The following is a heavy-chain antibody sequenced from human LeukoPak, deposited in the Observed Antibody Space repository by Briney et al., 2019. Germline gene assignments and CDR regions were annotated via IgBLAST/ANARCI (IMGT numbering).Heavy chain of an antibody. D-gene: IGHD3-10*01. CDR2: INPNRGGT. Sequence: SVKVSCKPSGYTFTGYYMHWVRQAPGQGLEWMGWINPNRGGTNYAQKLQGRVTMTRDTFISTAYMEPSRLRSDDTAVYYCASERFGQSRGDYYYYGMDAWGQGTTVTVSS. CDR1: GYTFTGYY. CDR3: ASERFGQSRGDYYYYGMDA. J-gene: IGHJ6*02. V-gene: IGHV1-2*02.